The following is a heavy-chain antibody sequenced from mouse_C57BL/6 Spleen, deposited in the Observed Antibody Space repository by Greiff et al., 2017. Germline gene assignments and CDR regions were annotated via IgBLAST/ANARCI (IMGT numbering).Heavy chain of an antibody. J-gene: IGHJ4*01. Sequence: EVKLQESGPVLVKPGASVKMSCKASGYTFTDDYMNWLKQSHGKSLEWFGVFIPYNGGTSYNQKFKGKATLTVDKSSSTAYMELNSLTSEDSAVYYCARSREDYYAMDYWGQGTSVTVSS. CDR3: ARSREDYYAMDY. CDR2: FIPYNGGT. CDR1: GYTFTDDY. V-gene: IGHV1-19*01.